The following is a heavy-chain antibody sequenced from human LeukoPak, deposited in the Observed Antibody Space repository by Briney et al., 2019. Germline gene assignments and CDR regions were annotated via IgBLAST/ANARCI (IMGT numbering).Heavy chain of an antibody. Sequence: GGSLRLSCAASGFTFSTYGMHWVRQAPGKGLEWVAFIQYDGSNKYSADSVKGRFTISRDNSKNTLYLQMNSLSAEDTAVYYCAPTGTTGFGYFDYWGQGTLVTVSS. J-gene: IGHJ4*02. CDR2: IQYDGSNK. V-gene: IGHV3-30*02. CDR1: GFTFSTYG. CDR3: APTGTTGFGYFDY. D-gene: IGHD1-1*01.